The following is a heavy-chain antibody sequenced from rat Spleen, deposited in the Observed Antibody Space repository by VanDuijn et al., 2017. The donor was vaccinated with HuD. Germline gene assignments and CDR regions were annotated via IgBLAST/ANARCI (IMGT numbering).Heavy chain of an antibody. CDR3: ARGANYAFDY. Sequence: EVQLVESGGGLVQPGGSLRLSCVASGFTFKNYWMTWIRQAPGKGLEWVASITNASGRTYYPDSVKGRFTISRDNAKTTLYLQMDSLRSEDTATYYCARGANYAFDYWGQGVMVTVSS. D-gene: IGHD1-10*01. J-gene: IGHJ2*01. CDR1: GFTFKNYW. V-gene: IGHV5-31*01. CDR2: ITNASGRT.